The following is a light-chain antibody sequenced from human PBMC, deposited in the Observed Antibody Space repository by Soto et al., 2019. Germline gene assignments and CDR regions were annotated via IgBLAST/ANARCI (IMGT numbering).Light chain of an antibody. Sequence: SALTQPASVSGSPGQSITISCSGTSSGIGAYDHVAWFQQFPGKTPKLVIYSVSNRPSGVSYRFSGSKSGNTASLTISGLQADDEADYYCISYTVSRSYVFGPGTKLTVL. CDR2: SVS. CDR3: ISYTVSRSYV. J-gene: IGLJ1*01. V-gene: IGLV2-14*01. CDR1: SSGIGAYDH.